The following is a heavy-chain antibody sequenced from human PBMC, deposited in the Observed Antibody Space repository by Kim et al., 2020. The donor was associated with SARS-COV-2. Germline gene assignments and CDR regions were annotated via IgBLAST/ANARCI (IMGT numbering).Heavy chain of an antibody. CDR1: GGSISSGGYY. V-gene: IGHV4-31*03. Sequence: SETLSLTCTVSGGSISSGGYYWSWIRQHPGKGLEWIGYIYYSGSTYYNPSLKSRVTISVDTSKNQFSLKLSSVTAADTAVYYCARGYGSGSYGYFDYWGQGTLVTVSS. CDR2: IYYSGST. D-gene: IGHD3-10*01. J-gene: IGHJ4*02. CDR3: ARGYGSGSYGYFDY.